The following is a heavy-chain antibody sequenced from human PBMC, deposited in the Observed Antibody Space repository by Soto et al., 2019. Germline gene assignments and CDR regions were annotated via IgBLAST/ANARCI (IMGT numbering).Heavy chain of an antibody. CDR1: VFSFRSYA. CDR3: AKSFGAIAANAFDM. V-gene: IGHV3-30*18. Sequence: QEQLVESGGGVVQPGTSLRLSCAASVFSFRSYAMHWVRQAPGKGLEWVAVISYDGSKKYYADSVQGRFTISRDNSKNTLYLQMNSLRAEDTTVYYCAKSFGAIAANAFDMWGKGTMVTVSS. J-gene: IGHJ3*02. CDR2: ISYDGSKK. D-gene: IGHD2-15*01.